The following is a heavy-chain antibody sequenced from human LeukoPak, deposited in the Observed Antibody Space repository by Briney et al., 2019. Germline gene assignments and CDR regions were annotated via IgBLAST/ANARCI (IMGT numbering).Heavy chain of an antibody. CDR2: IKGKTDGETT. CDR1: GFTFSNAW. V-gene: IGHV3-15*01. CDR3: TRVWEYGTAAGNPPERHDAFDI. Sequence: PGGSLRLSCAASGFTFSNAWMSWVRQAPGKGLEWVGRIKGKTDGETTDYAAPVKGRFTISRDDSKNTLYLQMNSLKTEDTAVYYCTRVWEYGTAAGNPPERHDAFDIWGQGTMVTVSS. J-gene: IGHJ3*02. D-gene: IGHD6-13*01.